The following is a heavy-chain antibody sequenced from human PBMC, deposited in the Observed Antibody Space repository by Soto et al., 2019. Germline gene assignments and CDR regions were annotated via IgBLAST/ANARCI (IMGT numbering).Heavy chain of an antibody. D-gene: IGHD1-7*01. CDR1: GFTFSSYA. V-gene: IGHV3-30-3*01. CDR2: ISYDGSNK. Sequence: QVQLVESGGGVVQPGRSLRLSCAASGFTFSSYAMHWVRQAPGKGLEWVAVISYDGSNKYYADSVKGRFTISRDNPKNTLYLQMNSLRAEDTAVYYCARDLVGNYAFHWGQGTLVTVSS. CDR3: ARDLVGNYAFH. J-gene: IGHJ4*02.